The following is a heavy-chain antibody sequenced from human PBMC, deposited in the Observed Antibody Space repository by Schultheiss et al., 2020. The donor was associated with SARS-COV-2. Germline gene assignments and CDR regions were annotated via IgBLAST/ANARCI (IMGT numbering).Heavy chain of an antibody. CDR2: INHSGST. Sequence: SQTLSLTCTVSGGSISSSSYYWSWIRQPPGKGLEWIGEINHSGSTNYNPSLKSRVTISVDTSKNQFSLKLSSVTAADTAVYYCARQPYDILTGYYIDYWGQGTLVTVSS. V-gene: IGHV4-39*01. CDR3: ARQPYDILTGYYIDY. D-gene: IGHD3-9*01. CDR1: GGSISSSSYY. J-gene: IGHJ4*02.